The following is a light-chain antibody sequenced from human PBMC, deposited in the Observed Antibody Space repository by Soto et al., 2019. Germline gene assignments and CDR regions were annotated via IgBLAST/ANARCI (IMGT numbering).Light chain of an antibody. J-gene: IGKJ5*01. CDR2: DAY. Sequence: EVVLTQSPVTLSLSPGERATLSCRASQSFRGLLAWYQQKPGQAPRLLIYDAYNRATGIPPRFSGSGSGTDFTLTISSLEPEDFAVYYCQQRSNWPMITFGQGTRLE. V-gene: IGKV3-11*01. CDR3: QQRSNWPMIT. CDR1: QSFRGL.